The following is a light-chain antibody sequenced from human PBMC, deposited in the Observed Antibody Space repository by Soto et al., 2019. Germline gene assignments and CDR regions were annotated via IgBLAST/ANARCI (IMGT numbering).Light chain of an antibody. CDR1: QNVAAS. CDR2: DVS. CDR3: QQYDYSRT. V-gene: IGKV1-5*01. Sequence: DVQMTQSPSSLSASVGDSVTITCRASQNVAASLAWYQVKPGEAPKLLIYDVSSLESGVPSRFSGSGSGTEFSLTIRSLHPDDFATYYCQQYDYSRTFGQGTKVEIK. J-gene: IGKJ1*01.